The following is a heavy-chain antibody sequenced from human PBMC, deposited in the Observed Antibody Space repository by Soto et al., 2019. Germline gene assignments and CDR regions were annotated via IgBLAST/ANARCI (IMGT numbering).Heavy chain of an antibody. CDR1: GGSISSGGYY. Sequence: SETLSLTCTVSGGSISSGGYYWSWIRQHPGKGLEWIGYIYYSGSTYYNPSLKSRVTISVDTSKNQFSLKLSSVTAADTAVYYCARVMVPAGAFDIWGQGTMVTVSS. CDR2: IYYSGST. D-gene: IGHD3-10*01. CDR3: ARVMVPAGAFDI. V-gene: IGHV4-31*03. J-gene: IGHJ3*02.